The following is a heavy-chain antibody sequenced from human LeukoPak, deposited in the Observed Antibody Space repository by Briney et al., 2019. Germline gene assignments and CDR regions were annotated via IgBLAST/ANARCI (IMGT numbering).Heavy chain of an antibody. CDR1: GLTFNNYW. D-gene: IGHD2-21*02. CDR2: ISGDGGST. J-gene: IGHJ4*02. V-gene: IGHV3-43*02. CDR3: AKDMTLAYCGGDCSAPFVY. Sequence: GGSLRLSCAGSGLTFNNYWMHWVRQAPGKGLEWVSLISGDGGSTYYADSVKGRFTISRDNSKNSLYLQMNSLRTEDTALYYCAKDMTLAYCGGDCSAPFVYWGQGTLVTVSS.